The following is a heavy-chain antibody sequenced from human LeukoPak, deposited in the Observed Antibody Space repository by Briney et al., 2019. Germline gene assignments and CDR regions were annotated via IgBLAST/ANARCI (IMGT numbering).Heavy chain of an antibody. D-gene: IGHD3-16*01. V-gene: IGHV4-39*01. Sequence: SSETLSLTCAVSGDSITNSRYHWGWVRQPPGKGLEWMASIYHTGSTYYNSSLKSRVTISVDTSKNQFSLELTSATAADTAVYYCARHLMAVMDPWGQGTLVTVSS. CDR1: GDSITNSRYH. CDR3: ARHLMAVMDP. J-gene: IGHJ5*02. CDR2: IYHTGST.